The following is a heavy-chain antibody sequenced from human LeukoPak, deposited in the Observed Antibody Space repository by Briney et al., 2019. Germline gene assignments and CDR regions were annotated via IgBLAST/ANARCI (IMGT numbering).Heavy chain of an antibody. CDR3: SKDYKYAFDN. CDR2: IGIESSNT. J-gene: IGHJ4*02. CDR1: GFTFSDYS. V-gene: IGHV3-48*01. D-gene: IGHD5-24*01. Sequence: GGSLRLSCAASGFTFSDYSMNWVRQAPGKGLELISYIGIESSNTNYEYSVKCRFTISGDKAKNSLYLQMNSLRVEDTAVYYCSKDYKYAFDNWGQGTLVTVSS.